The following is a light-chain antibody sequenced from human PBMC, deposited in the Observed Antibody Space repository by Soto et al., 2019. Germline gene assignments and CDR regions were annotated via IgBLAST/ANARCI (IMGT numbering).Light chain of an antibody. V-gene: IGKV3-20*01. Sequence: EIVLTQSPGTLSLSPGERATLSCWASQTVSRNYLAWYQQKPGQAPRLLIYGASSRATGIPDRFSGSGSGTDFTLTIRRLEPEDFEVYYCHHYGSARWTFGQGTKVDIK. CDR1: QTVSRNY. CDR3: HHYGSARWT. CDR2: GAS. J-gene: IGKJ1*01.